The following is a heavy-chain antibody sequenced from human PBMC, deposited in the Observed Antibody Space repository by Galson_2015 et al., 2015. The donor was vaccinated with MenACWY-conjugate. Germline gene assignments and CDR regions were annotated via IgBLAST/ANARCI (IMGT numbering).Heavy chain of an antibody. V-gene: IGHV3-23*01. CDR3: GKQGLKWELRKSAFGY. CDR1: GFPFSTYA. CDR2: ISGNGDST. D-gene: IGHD1-26*01. J-gene: IGHJ4*02. Sequence: SLRLSCAASGFPFSTYAMNWVRQAPGKGLESVSQISGNGDSTYYADSVEGRFSIPRDNSKNTVYLHMNSVRAEDTAMYYCGKQGLKWELRKSAFGYRGQGTLVIVSS.